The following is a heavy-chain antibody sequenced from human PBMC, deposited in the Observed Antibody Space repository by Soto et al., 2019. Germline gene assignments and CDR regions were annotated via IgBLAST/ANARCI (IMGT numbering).Heavy chain of an antibody. D-gene: IGHD5-18*01. CDR2: ISGSGGST. Sequence: EVQLLESGGGLVQPGGSLRLSCAASGFTFSSYAMSWVRQAPGKGLEWVSAISGSGGSTYYADSVKGRFTISRDNSKNTLYLQMNSLRAEDTAVYYCAKDLGGYSYGYFVAGADYWGQGTLVTVSS. CDR1: GFTFSSYA. J-gene: IGHJ4*02. V-gene: IGHV3-23*01. CDR3: AKDLGGYSYGYFVAGADY.